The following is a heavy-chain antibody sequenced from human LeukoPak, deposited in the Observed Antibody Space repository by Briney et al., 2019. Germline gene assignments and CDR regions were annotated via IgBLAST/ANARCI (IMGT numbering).Heavy chain of an antibody. Sequence: PGGSLRLSCATPGFTFGDFGVSWVRQAPGKGLEWVSGINLSGSTIAYADSVRGRFTISRDSAKNSLYLQMNTLRAEDTAFYYCARGDSSASYYLEYWGQGTLVTVSS. V-gene: IGHV3-20*04. CDR2: INLSGSTI. J-gene: IGHJ4*02. CDR1: GFTFGDFG. CDR3: ARGDSSASYYLEY. D-gene: IGHD3-22*01.